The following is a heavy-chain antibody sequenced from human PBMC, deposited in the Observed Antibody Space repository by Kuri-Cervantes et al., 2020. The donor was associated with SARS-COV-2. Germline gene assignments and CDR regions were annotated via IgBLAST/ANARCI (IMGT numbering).Heavy chain of an antibody. D-gene: IGHD3-3*01. CDR3: ARGSPYDFWSGYSYYFDY. Sequence: SETLSLTCAVYGRSFSGYYWSWIRQPPGKGLEWIGEINHSGSTNYNPSLKSRVTISVDTSKNQFSLKLSSVTAADTAVYYCARGSPYDFWSGYSYYFDYWGQGTLVTVSS. J-gene: IGHJ4*02. CDR1: GRSFSGYY. CDR2: INHSGST. V-gene: IGHV4-34*01.